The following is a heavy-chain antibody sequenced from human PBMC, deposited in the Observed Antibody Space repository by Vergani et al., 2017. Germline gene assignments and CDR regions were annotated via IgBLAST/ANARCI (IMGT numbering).Heavy chain of an antibody. V-gene: IGHV4-59*01. J-gene: IGHJ4*01. D-gene: IGHD6-13*01. CDR3: VREQQLAYYFDY. Sequence: QVQLQESGPGLVKPSETLSLTCTVSGGSISSYYWSWIRQPPGKGLEWIGYIYYSGSTNYNPSLKSRVTISVDTSKNQFSLKLSSVTAADTAVYYCVREQQLAYYFDYWGHGTLVTVSS. CDR1: GGSISSYY. CDR2: IYYSGST.